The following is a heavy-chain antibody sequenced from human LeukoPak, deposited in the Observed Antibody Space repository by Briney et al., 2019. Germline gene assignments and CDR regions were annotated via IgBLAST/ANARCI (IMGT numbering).Heavy chain of an antibody. D-gene: IGHD2-15*01. CDR1: GYTFTGYY. J-gene: IGHJ4*02. V-gene: IGHV1-2*02. Sequence: ASVKVSCKASGYTFTGYYMHWVRQAPGQGVEWMGWINPNSGGTNYAQKFQGRVTMTRDTSISTAYMELSRLRSDDTAVYYCARGADCSGGSCYLLGWQLIDYWGQGTLVTVSS. CDR2: INPNSGGT. CDR3: ARGADCSGGSCYLLGWQLIDY.